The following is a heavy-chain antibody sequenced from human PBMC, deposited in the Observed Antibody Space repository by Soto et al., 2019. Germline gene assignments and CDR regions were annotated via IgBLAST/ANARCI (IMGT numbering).Heavy chain of an antibody. Sequence: QVQLVQSGAEVKKPGSSVKVSCKASAGTFSSYTISWVRQAPGQGLEWMGRIIPILGIANYAQKLQGRVTITADKSTSTAYMELSSLRSEDTAVYYCARTSPSDYSLNYWGQGTLVTVSS. D-gene: IGHD4-4*01. CDR2: IIPILGIA. J-gene: IGHJ4*02. V-gene: IGHV1-69*02. CDR1: AGTFSSYT. CDR3: ARTSPSDYSLNY.